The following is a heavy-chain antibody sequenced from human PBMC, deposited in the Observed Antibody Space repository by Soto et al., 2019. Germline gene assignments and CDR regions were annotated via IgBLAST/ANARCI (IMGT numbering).Heavy chain of an antibody. CDR1: GGSISSSSYY. CDR3: ARPVGATSNFDL. V-gene: IGHV4-39*01. J-gene: IGHJ2*01. Sequence: QLQLQESGPGLVKPSETLSLTCTVSGGSISSSSYYWGWIRQPPGKGLEWIGSIYYSGSTYYNPSLKSRVTISVDTSKNQFSLKVSSVTAADTAVYYCARPVGATSNFDLWGRGTLVTVSS. D-gene: IGHD1-26*01. CDR2: IYYSGST.